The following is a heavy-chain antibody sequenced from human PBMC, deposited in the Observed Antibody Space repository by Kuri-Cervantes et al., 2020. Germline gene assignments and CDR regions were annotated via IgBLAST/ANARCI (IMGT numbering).Heavy chain of an antibody. Sequence: GSLRLSCTVSGGSISSYYWNWIRQPPGKGLEWIGSIYYSGSTYYNPFLKSRVTISVDTSKNQFSLKLSSVTAADTAVYYCARRGYYYDSSGYRAYYFDYWGQGTLVTVSS. V-gene: IGHV4-59*05. CDR2: IYYSGST. D-gene: IGHD3-22*01. CDR1: GGSISSYY. CDR3: ARRGYYYDSSGYRAYYFDY. J-gene: IGHJ4*02.